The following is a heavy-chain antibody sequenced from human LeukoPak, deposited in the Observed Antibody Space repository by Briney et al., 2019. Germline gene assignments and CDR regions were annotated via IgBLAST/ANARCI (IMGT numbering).Heavy chain of an antibody. CDR2: IIGSGIYI. J-gene: IGHJ6*02. CDR3: ARGSVVAIGPQGV. D-gene: IGHD2-21*01. Sequence: PGGSLRLSCAASGFTFSSYAMNWVRQAPGKGLEWVSSIIGSGIYIYYADSVKGRFTISRDNAKNSLYLQMNSLRAEDTAVYYCARGSVVAIGPQGVWGQGTTVIVSS. V-gene: IGHV3-21*01. CDR1: GFTFSSYA.